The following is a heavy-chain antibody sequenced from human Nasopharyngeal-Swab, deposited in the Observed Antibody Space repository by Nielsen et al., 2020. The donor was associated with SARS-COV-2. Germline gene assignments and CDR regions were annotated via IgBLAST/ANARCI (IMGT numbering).Heavy chain of an antibody. D-gene: IGHD6-13*01. CDR3: ARGSDHSNNWFDP. CDR2: FYYIGVI. V-gene: IGHV4-59*02. CDR1: GDSVSSYH. J-gene: IGHJ5*02. Sequence: SETLSPTCTLPGDSVSSYHWGWIRQPPGKGLDWVGSFYYIGVIYYNPSLKSRVTISVDTSKNQVSLMVTSVTTADTAVYYCARGSDHSNNWFDPWGQGTLVTVSS.